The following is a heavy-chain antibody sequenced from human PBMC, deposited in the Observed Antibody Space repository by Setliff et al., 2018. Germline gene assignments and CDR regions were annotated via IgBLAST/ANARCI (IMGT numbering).Heavy chain of an antibody. J-gene: IGHJ6*02. Sequence: SETLSLTCTVSGYSISSGYYWGWIRQPPGKGLEWIGNMYHSGSVYYNPSLKSRVTISVDTSKNQFSLKVTSVTAADTAVYYCARDRYTGYSSSNYYYYGMDVWGQGTTVTVSS. CDR2: MYHSGSV. CDR3: ARDRYTGYSSSNYYYYGMDV. D-gene: IGHD6-13*01. CDR1: GYSISSGYY. V-gene: IGHV4-38-2*02.